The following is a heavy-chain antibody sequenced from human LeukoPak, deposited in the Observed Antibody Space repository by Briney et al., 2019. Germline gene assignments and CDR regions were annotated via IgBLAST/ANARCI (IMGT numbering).Heavy chain of an antibody. CDR1: GFNFYDYA. CDR3: AKDSVTMLRGVISYYYSGMDV. CDR2: ITGEGGTT. J-gene: IGHJ6*02. Sequence: TGGSLRLSCTASGFNFYDYAMHWVRQAPGKGLEWVSLITGEGGTTYYADSVKGRFTISRDNGKNSLYLQMNSLRTEDTAFYYCAKDSVTMLRGVISYYYSGMDVWGQGTTVTVSS. V-gene: IGHV3-43*02. D-gene: IGHD3-10*01.